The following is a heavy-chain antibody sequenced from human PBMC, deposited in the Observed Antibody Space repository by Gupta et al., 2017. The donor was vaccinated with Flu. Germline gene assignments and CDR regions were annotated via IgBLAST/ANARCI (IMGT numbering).Heavy chain of an antibody. D-gene: IGHD6-19*01. Sequence: EVQLLESGGGLEQPGGSLRLACVASGFTISTSDMNWVRQAPGKGLEWVSSIRGSGDGTSYADSVKGRFIISRDNSKNMVYLQMNSLRAEDTAVEYCAKCTNDALRSGWCHWFDPWGQGTLVIVSS. V-gene: IGHV3-23*01. CDR3: AKCTNDALRSGWCHWFDP. CDR2: IRGSGDGT. CDR1: GFTISTSD. J-gene: IGHJ5*02.